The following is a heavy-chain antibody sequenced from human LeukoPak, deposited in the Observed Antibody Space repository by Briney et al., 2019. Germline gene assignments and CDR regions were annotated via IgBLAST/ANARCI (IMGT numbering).Heavy chain of an antibody. CDR3: ARDRTYYYDSSALFDY. CDR2: ISAYNGST. Sequence: ASVKVSCKASGYTFTSYGISWVRQAPGQGLEWMGWISAYNGSTNYAQKLQGRVTMTTDTSTSTAYMELRSLRSDDTAVYYCARDRTYYYDSSALFDYWGQGTLVTVSS. CDR1: GYTFTSYG. V-gene: IGHV1-18*01. D-gene: IGHD3-22*01. J-gene: IGHJ4*02.